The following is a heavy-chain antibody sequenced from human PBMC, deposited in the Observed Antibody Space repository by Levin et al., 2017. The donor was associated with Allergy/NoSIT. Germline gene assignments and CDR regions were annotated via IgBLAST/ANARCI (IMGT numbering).Heavy chain of an antibody. CDR1: GFTFSTYG. V-gene: IGHV3-30*18. J-gene: IGHJ3*02. D-gene: IGHD2-15*01. Sequence: GGSLRLSCAASGFTFSTYGMHWVRQAPGKGLEWVAVISYDGSNKYYADSVKGRFTISRDNSKNTLYLQMNSLRAEDTAVYYCAKDRGAYMCSGGSGYGAFDSWGQGTMVTVSS. CDR3: AKDRGAYMCSGGSGYGAFDS. CDR2: ISYDGSNK.